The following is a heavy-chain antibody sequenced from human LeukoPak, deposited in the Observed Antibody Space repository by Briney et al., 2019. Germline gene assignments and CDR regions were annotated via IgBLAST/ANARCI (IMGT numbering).Heavy chain of an antibody. J-gene: IGHJ4*02. CDR2: IYYSGGT. CDR1: GGSISSYY. CDR3: ARDRYSYGVDY. Sequence: SETLSRTCTVSGGSISSYYWSWIRQPPGKGLEWIGYIYYSGGTNYNPSLKSRVTISVDTSKNQFSLKLSSVTAADTAVYYCARDRYSYGVDYWGQGTLVTVSS. V-gene: IGHV4-59*01. D-gene: IGHD5-18*01.